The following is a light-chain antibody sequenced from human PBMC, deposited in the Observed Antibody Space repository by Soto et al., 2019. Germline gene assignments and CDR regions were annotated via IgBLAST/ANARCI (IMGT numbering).Light chain of an antibody. V-gene: IGKV4-1*01. Sequence: DIVMTQSPDSLAVSLGERATINCKSSQSLFTSSTNKNYLAWYQQKPRQPPKLLIYWASTRESGVPDRFTGSGSGTDFTLTISSLQAEDVAVYYCQHYSTIPLTFGGGTKV. CDR3: QHYSTIPLT. CDR2: WAS. CDR1: QSLFTSSTNKNY. J-gene: IGKJ4*01.